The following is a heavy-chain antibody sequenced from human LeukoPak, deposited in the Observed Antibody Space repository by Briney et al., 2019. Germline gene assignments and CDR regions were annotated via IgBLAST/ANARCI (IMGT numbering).Heavy chain of an antibody. CDR1: GYTFTSYG. CDR3: AIRPELRFLEWQGAFDI. V-gene: IGHV1-18*01. J-gene: IGHJ3*02. CDR2: ISAYNGDT. D-gene: IGHD3-3*01. Sequence: ASVKVSCKASGYTFTSYGISWVRQAPGQGLEWMGWISAYNGDTNYAQKLLGRVTMTTDTSTSTAYMELRSLRSDDTAVYYCAIRPELRFLEWQGAFDIWGQGTMVTVSS.